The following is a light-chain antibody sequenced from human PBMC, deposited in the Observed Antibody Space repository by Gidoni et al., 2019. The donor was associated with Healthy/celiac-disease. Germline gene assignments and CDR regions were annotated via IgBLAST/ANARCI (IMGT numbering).Light chain of an antibody. CDR2: QAS. CDR1: NLGDKY. Sequence: SYELTLPPSVPVSPGQTASITCSGDNLGDKYACWYQQKPGQSPVLVIYQASKRPSGIPERFSGSNSGNTATLTISGTQAMDEADYYCQAWDSSTVVFGGGTKLTVL. J-gene: IGLJ2*01. V-gene: IGLV3-1*01. CDR3: QAWDSSTVV.